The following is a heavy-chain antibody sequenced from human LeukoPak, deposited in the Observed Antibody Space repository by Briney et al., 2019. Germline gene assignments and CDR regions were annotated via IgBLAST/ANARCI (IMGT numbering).Heavy chain of an antibody. J-gene: IGHJ4*02. V-gene: IGHV4-30-4*01. CDR1: GGSFSSSDYY. D-gene: IGHD5-18*01. CDR2: IYYSGST. Sequence: PSETLSLTCTVSGGSFSSSDYYWSWIRQPPGKGLEWIGYIYYSGSTYYNPSLKSRVTISVDTSKNQFSLKLSSVTAADTAVYYCARGYSYGHTLDYWGQGTLVTVSS. CDR3: ARGYSYGHTLDY.